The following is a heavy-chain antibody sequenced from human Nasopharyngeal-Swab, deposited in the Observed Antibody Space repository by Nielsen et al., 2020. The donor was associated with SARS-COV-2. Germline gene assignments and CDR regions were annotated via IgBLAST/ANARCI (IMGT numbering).Heavy chain of an antibody. Sequence: KVSCKGSGYSFTSNWIGWVRQMPGKGLEWMGIIYPGDSDTRYSPPFQGQVTISADKSISTAYLQWPSLKASDTAMYYCAKPPTVGAAIDYWGQGTLVIVSS. V-gene: IGHV5-51*01. CDR3: AKPPTVGAAIDY. J-gene: IGHJ4*02. CDR2: IYPGDSDT. D-gene: IGHD1-26*01. CDR1: GYSFTSNW.